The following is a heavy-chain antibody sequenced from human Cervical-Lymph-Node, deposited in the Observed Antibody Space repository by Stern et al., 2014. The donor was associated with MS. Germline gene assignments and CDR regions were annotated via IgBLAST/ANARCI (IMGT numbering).Heavy chain of an antibody. J-gene: IGHJ6*02. CDR2: IIPLFGTA. Sequence: VNLVESGAEVMKPGSSVKVSCKDSGGTFTRHAFGWVRQAPGQGLEWMGGIIPLFGTADYTQQLQARVTITADESTSTVYMELSSLRSDDTAVYYCARGGRDYFYYYYGMDAWGQGTTVTVSS. D-gene: IGHD2/OR15-2a*01. CDR3: ARGGRDYFYYYYGMDA. CDR1: GGTFTRHA. V-gene: IGHV1-69*01.